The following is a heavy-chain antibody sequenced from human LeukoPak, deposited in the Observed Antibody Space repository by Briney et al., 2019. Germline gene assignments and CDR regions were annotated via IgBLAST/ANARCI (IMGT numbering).Heavy chain of an antibody. D-gene: IGHD3-22*01. CDR1: GASVTNYY. J-gene: IGHJ4*02. CDR2: IYTSGST. Sequence: SSETLSLTCTVSGASVTNYYWSWIRQPAGKGLEWIGRIYTSGSTNYNPSLKSRVTISVDTSKNQFSLKLSSVTAADTAVYYCARVSITMTDWGQGTLVTVSS. V-gene: IGHV4-4*07. CDR3: ARVSITMTD.